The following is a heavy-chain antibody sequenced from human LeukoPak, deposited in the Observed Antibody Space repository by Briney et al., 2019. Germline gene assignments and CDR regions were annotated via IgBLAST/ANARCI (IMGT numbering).Heavy chain of an antibody. V-gene: IGHV4-34*01. J-gene: IGHJ6*03. CDR3: ARGLAQWPFHYYYYMDV. Sequence: SETLSLTCAVYGGSFSGYYWSWIRQPPGKGLEWIGEINHSGSTNYNPSLKSRVTISVDTSKNQFSLKLSSVTAADTAVYYCARGLAQWPFHYYYYMDVWGKGTTVTVSS. CDR2: INHSGST. CDR1: GGSFSGYY. D-gene: IGHD6-19*01.